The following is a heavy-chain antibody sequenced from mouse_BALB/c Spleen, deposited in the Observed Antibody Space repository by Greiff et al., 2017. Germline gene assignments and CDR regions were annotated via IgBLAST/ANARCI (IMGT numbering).Heavy chain of an antibody. J-gene: IGHJ2*01. Sequence: DVMLVESGGGLVKPGGSLKLSCAASGFTFSSYAMSWVRQSPEKRLEWVAEISSGGSYTYYPDTVTGRFTISRDNAKNTLYLEMSSLRSEDTAMYYCARITTVVPFDYWGQGTTLTVSS. D-gene: IGHD1-1*01. CDR2: ISSGGSYT. CDR1: GFTFSSYA. V-gene: IGHV5-9-4*01. CDR3: ARITTVVPFDY.